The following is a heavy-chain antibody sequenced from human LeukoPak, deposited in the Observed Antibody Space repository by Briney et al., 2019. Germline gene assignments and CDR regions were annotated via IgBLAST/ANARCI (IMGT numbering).Heavy chain of an antibody. D-gene: IGHD2-15*01. CDR2: IYKIGTT. CDR3: VIGVGWQPDY. Sequence: SETLSLACTVFGDSDTGYFLNWVRQPPGKGLEWVGHIYKIGTTSYNPSLKSRLTISADTSKNQFSLQLRSVTAADTAVYYCVIGVGWQPDYWGQGALVTVSS. V-gene: IGHV4-59*02. J-gene: IGHJ4*02. CDR1: GDSDTGYF.